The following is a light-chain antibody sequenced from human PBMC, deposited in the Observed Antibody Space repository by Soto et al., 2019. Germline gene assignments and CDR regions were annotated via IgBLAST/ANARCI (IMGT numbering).Light chain of an antibody. J-gene: IGKJ5*01. CDR3: QQSFRSPIT. Sequence: DIQMTQSPSSLSASVGDTVTMTCRASQSIALSVNWYQQKPGKAPKLLIYVAFTFESGVPSRSSGSGSGTEFTLTIRSLQPEDFATYYCQQSFRSPITFGQGTRLEIK. CDR2: VAF. CDR1: QSIALS. V-gene: IGKV1-39*01.